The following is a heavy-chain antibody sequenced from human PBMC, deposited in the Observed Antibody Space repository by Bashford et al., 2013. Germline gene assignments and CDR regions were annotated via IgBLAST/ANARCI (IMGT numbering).Heavy chain of an antibody. V-gene: IGHV3-21*01. D-gene: IGHD3-22*01. CDR3: ARVRGRRDNSGDYNNWFDP. CDR2: ISSSSSYI. Sequence: VRQAPGKGLEWVSSISSSSSYIYYADSVKGRFTISRDNAKNSLYLQMNSLRAEDTAVYYCARVRGRRDNSGDYNNWFDPWGQGILVTVSS. J-gene: IGHJ5*02.